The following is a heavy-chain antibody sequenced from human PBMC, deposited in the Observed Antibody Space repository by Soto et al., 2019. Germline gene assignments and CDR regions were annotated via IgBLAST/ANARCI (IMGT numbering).Heavy chain of an antibody. CDR2: IYYSGTT. CDR1: GGSISSGGYY. D-gene: IGHD5-12*01. V-gene: IGHV4-31*03. CDR3: ARDESATDAFDI. J-gene: IGHJ3*02. Sequence: QVQLQESGPGLVKPSQTLSLTCTVSGGSISSGGYYWSWIRQNPGKGLEWIGHIYYSGTTNYNPALKSRLTLSVDTSKNQFSLKLNSMTAADTAVYYCARDESATDAFDIWGQGTRVTVSS.